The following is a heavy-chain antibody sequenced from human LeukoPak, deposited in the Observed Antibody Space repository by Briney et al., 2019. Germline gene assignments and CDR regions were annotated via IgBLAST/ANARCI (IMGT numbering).Heavy chain of an antibody. CDR2: IIPIFGTA. D-gene: IGHD5-24*01. CDR3: ARTWTFNRDGYNHYYFDY. V-gene: IGHV1-69*13. J-gene: IGHJ4*02. Sequence: ASVKVSCKASGGTFISYAISWVRQAPGQGLEWMGGIIPIFGTANYAQKFQGRVTITADESTSTAYMELSSLRSEDTAVYYCARTWTFNRDGYNHYYFDYWGQGTLVTVSS. CDR1: GGTFISYA.